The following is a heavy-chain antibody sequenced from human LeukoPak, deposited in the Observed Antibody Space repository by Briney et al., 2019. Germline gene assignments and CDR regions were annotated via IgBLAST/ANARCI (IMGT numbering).Heavy chain of an antibody. Sequence: GGSLRLSCAASGVTFSSYAMHWVRQAPGKGLEGGAVISYDGSNKYYADSVKGRFTISRDNSKNTLYLQINSLRAEDTAVYYCARDKVEYSSSWLMDWGQGPLVPVSS. CDR3: ARDKVEYSSSWLMD. CDR2: ISYDGSNK. CDR1: GVTFSSYA. J-gene: IGHJ4*02. V-gene: IGHV3-30-3*01. D-gene: IGHD6-13*01.